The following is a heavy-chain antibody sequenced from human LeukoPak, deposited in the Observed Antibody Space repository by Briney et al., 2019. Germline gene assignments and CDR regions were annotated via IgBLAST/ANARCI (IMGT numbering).Heavy chain of an antibody. CDR2: INPSGGST. V-gene: IGHV1-46*01. D-gene: IGHD3-22*01. J-gene: IGHJ4*02. Sequence: ASVKVSCKASGYTFTSYYMHWVRQAPGQGLEWMGIINPSGGSTSYAQKFQGRVTMTRDTSISTAYMELSRLRSDDTAVYYCARDPAIYYDSREDYWGQGTLVTVSS. CDR1: GYTFTSYY. CDR3: ARDPAIYYDSREDY.